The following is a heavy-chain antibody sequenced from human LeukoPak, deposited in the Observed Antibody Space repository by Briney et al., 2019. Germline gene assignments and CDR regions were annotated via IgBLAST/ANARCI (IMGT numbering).Heavy chain of an antibody. CDR3: ARLPAGLRYFDYYYYYMDV. Sequence: SETLSLTCTVSGGSISSSSYYWGWIRQPPGKGLEWIGSIYYSGSTYYNPSLKSRVTISVDTSKNQFSLKLSSVTAADTAVYYFARLPAGLRYFDYYYYYMDVWGKGTTVTVSS. CDR1: GGSISSSSYY. CDR2: IYYSGST. D-gene: IGHD3-9*01. V-gene: IGHV4-39*01. J-gene: IGHJ6*03.